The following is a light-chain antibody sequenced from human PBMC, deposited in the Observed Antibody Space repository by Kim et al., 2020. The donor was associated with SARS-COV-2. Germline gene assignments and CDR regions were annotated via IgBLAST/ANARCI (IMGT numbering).Light chain of an antibody. V-gene: IGKV3D-7*01. CDR1: QSVSSSY. Sequence: PGERVTLSCRASQSVSSSYLPWYQQKPGQAPSLLINGPSARASSIPARFSGSGSGTDFTLTISSLQPEDFAVYYCQHDYNLLFGGGTKVDIK. CDR2: GPS. J-gene: IGKJ4*01. CDR3: QHDYNLL.